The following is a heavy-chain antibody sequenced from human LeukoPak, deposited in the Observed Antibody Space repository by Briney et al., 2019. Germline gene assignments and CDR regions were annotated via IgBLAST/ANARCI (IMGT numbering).Heavy chain of an antibody. CDR3: ARTPKQVEMATMALGDDY. CDR1: GYTFTSYY. CDR2: INPSGGST. Sequence: ASVKVSCKASGYTFTSYYMHWVRQAPGQGLEWMGIINPSGGSTSYAQKFQGRVTMTRDTSTSTVYMELSSLRSEDTAVYYCARTPKQVEMATMALGDDYWGQGTLVTVSS. J-gene: IGHJ4*02. V-gene: IGHV1-46*01. D-gene: IGHD5-24*01.